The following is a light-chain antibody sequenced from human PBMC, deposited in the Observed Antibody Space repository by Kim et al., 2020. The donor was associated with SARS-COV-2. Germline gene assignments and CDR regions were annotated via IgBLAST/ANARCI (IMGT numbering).Light chain of an antibody. V-gene: IGLV3-19*01. CDR1: SLRSYY. CDR3: NSRDSSGNHLV. J-gene: IGLJ2*01. Sequence: ALGQTVRITCQGDSLRSYYASWYPQKPGQAPVLVIYGKNNRPSGIPDRFSGSSSGNTASLTITRAQAEDEADYYCNSRDSSGNHLVFGGGTQLTVL. CDR2: GKN.